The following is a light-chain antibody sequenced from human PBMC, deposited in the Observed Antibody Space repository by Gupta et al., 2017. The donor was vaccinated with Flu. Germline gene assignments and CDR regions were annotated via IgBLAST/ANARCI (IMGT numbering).Light chain of an antibody. CDR1: SSNIGAGYD. J-gene: IGLJ3*02. V-gene: IGLV1-40*01. Sequence: QSVLTQPPSVSGAPGQRITISCTGSSSNIGAGYDVHWYQQLPGTAPKLLIYGNSNRPSGVPDRFSGSKSGTSAYLAITGLQAEDEAEYYCQSYDSSLSSWVFGGGTKLTVL. CDR3: QSYDSSLSSWV. CDR2: GNS.